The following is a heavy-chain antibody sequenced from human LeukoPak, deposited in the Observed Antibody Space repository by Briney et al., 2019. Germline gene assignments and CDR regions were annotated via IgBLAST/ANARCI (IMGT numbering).Heavy chain of an antibody. CDR1: GYTFTSYG. J-gene: IGHJ4*02. CDR2: ISACNGNT. CDR3: ARHQNYDFWSGYYGHLDY. V-gene: IGHV1-18*01. D-gene: IGHD3-3*01. Sequence: ASVKVSCKASGYTFTSYGISWVRQAPGQGLEWMGWISACNGNTNYAQKLQGRVTMTTDTSTSTAYMELRSLRSDDTAVYYCARHQNYDFWSGYYGHLDYWGREPWSPSPQ.